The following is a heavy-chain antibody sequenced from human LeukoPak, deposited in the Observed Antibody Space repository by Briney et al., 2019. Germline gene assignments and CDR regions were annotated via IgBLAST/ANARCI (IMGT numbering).Heavy chain of an antibody. CDR3: ARPAYTAAYDL. Sequence: GGSLRLSCAASGFIFSTYWMMWARQAPGKGLEWVANMKGGGSEIHYVDSVKGRFTISRDNARNSLFLQMNGLSPEDTAVYYCARPAYTAAYDLWGQGTMVTVSS. CDR1: GFIFSTYW. D-gene: IGHD3-16*01. J-gene: IGHJ3*01. V-gene: IGHV3-7*01. CDR2: MKGGGSEI.